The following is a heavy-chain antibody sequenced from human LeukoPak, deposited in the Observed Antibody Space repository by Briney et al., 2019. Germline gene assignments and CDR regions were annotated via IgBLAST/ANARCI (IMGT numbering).Heavy chain of an antibody. D-gene: IGHD4-23*01. CDR2: IYPDDSDA. CDR1: GYDFRSYW. CDR3: ARLTVTVAERKIGGLDV. Sequence: GESLKISCKASGYDFRSYWIVWVRQMPGHGLECLGIIYPDDSDARYSPSHQGQVTISVDNSVNAAYLQWGGLTASDTAIYYCARLTVTVAERKIGGLDVWGQGTSVIVSS. J-gene: IGHJ6*02. V-gene: IGHV5-51*01.